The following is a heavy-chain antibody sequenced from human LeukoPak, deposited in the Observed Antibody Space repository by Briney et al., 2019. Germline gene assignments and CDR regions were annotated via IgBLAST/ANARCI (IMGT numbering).Heavy chain of an antibody. CDR1: GGTNSNTNW. CDR3: SRENGAVSPFGY. V-gene: IGHV4-4*02. J-gene: IGHJ4*02. D-gene: IGHD2-8*01. CDR2: ISLTGLT. Sequence: SETLSLTCGVSGGTNSNTNWCSWVRQPPGQGLEWIGEISLTGLTHYNPSLESRVTVSLDKSKNQLSLNLTSVTGAETAVYYCSRENGAVSPFGYWGQGTLVTVLS.